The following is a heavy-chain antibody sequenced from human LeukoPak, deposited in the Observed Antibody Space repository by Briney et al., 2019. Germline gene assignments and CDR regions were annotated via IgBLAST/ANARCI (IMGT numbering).Heavy chain of an antibody. D-gene: IGHD6-19*01. CDR2: ISGSGGSS. Sequence: PGGSLRLSCAASGFTFSRNLMSWVRQAPGKGLEWVSSISGSGGSSYYADSVKGRFTMSRDNSKNTLYLQMNSLRAEDTAVYYCAKDRAPDSSGWYDWFDPWGQGTLVTVSS. CDR3: AKDRAPDSSGWYDWFDP. CDR1: GFTFSRNL. J-gene: IGHJ5*02. V-gene: IGHV3-23*01.